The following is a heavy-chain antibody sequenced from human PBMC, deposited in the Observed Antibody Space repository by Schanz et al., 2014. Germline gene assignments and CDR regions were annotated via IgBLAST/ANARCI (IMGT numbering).Heavy chain of an antibody. Sequence: QVQLVQSGADVKKPGSSVRVSCKASGGTFSRLTFSWVRQAPGQGLEWMGRVISILGIANYAQKFQGRVTITADKSTFTAYMDVSSLRSEDTAVYYCASSGAGYSSSWDFDYWGQGTLGTVSS. J-gene: IGHJ4*02. CDR3: ASSGAGYSSSWDFDY. V-gene: IGHV1-69*02. CDR1: GGTFSRLT. CDR2: VISILGIA. D-gene: IGHD6-13*01.